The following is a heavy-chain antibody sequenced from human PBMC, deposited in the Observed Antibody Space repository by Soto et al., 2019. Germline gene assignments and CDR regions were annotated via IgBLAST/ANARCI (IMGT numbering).Heavy chain of an antibody. V-gene: IGHV1-69*06. CDR2: IIPIFGTA. Sequence: QVQLVQSGAEVKKPGSSVKVSCKASVGTFSSYAISWVRPAPGQGLEWLGGIIPIFGTADYAQKVPGRVTITADKSTSKAHMEMSSLGSEDTAVYYSARWGAIVVVAAAIKYYYYGMDVWGQGTTVTVSS. D-gene: IGHD2-2*01. J-gene: IGHJ6*02. CDR3: ARWGAIVVVAAAIKYYYYGMDV. CDR1: VGTFSSYA.